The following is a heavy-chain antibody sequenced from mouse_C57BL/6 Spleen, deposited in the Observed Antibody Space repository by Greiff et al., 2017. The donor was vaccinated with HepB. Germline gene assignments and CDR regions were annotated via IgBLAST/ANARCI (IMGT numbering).Heavy chain of an antibody. CDR1: GYSFTGYF. CDR3: APYGWYFDV. Sequence: EVKLVESGPELVKPGDSVKISCKASGYSFTGYFMNWVMQSHGKSLEWIGRINPYNGDTFYNQKFKGKATLTVDKSSSTAHMELRSLTSEDSAVYYCAPYGWYFDVWGTGTTVTVSS. D-gene: IGHD1-1*02. J-gene: IGHJ1*03. V-gene: IGHV1-20*01. CDR2: INPYNGDT.